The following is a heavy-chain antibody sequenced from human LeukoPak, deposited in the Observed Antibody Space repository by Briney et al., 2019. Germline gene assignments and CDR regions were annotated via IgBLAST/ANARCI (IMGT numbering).Heavy chain of an antibody. J-gene: IGHJ4*02. CDR1: GFSFTSYS. V-gene: IGHV3-21*01. CDR3: AREPDCSGGSCYLRSFDY. Sequence: GGSLRLSCAASGFSFTSYSMNWVRQAPGKGLEWVSSITSSSSYIYYADSVKGRFTIPRDNAKNSLYLQMNSLRAEDTAVYFCAREPDCSGGSCYLRSFDYWGQGTLVTVSS. CDR2: ITSSSSYI. D-gene: IGHD2-15*01.